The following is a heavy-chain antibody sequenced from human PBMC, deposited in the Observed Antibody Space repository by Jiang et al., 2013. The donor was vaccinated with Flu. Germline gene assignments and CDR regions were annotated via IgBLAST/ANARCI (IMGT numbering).Heavy chain of an antibody. Sequence: VQLVESGAEVKKPGASVKVSCKASGYTFTGYYMHWVRQAPGQGLEWMGWINPNSGGTNYAQKFQGRVTMTRDTSISTAYMELSRLRSDDTAVYYCARDRPDDYGDHRAFDIWGQGTMVTDLF. CDR3: ARDRPDDYGDHRAFDI. CDR1: GYTFTGYY. V-gene: IGHV1-2*02. D-gene: IGHD4-17*01. J-gene: IGHJ3*02. CDR2: INPNSGGT.